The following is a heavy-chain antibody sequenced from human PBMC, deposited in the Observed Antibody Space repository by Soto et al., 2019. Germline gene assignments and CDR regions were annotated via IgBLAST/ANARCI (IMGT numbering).Heavy chain of an antibody. J-gene: IGHJ6*02. Sequence: QVQLVQSGAEVKKPGASVKVSCKASGYTFTGYYMHWVRQAPGQGLEWMGWINPNSGGTNYAQKFQGWVTMTRDTSISTSCMERSMVRSEDTAVYYCAVGGVVVTARAGMDVWGQGTTVTVSS. CDR1: GYTFTGYY. V-gene: IGHV1-2*04. D-gene: IGHD2-21*02. CDR3: AVGGVVVTARAGMDV. CDR2: INPNSGGT.